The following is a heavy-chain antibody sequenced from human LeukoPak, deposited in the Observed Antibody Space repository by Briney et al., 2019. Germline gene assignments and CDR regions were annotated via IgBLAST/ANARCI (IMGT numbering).Heavy chain of an antibody. Sequence: PGGSPSPSCEASGYTIVGKYMGWVRQAPGKGLEGVSVIYIGGNTYYTDSVKGRFTISRDDSKNTLYLQMNSLRVEDTAVYYCVTPGPAVTGGFEYWGQGALVTVSS. CDR3: VTPGPAVTGGFEY. J-gene: IGHJ4*02. D-gene: IGHD2-21*02. V-gene: IGHV3-53*01. CDR1: GYTIVGKY. CDR2: IYIGGNT.